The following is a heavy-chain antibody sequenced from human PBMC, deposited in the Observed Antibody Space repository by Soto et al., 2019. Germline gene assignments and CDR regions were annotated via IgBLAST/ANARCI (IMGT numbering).Heavy chain of an antibody. CDR3: ARDRGDLLITSFDY. V-gene: IGHV3-48*02. CDR2: ISHDGDTI. J-gene: IGHJ4*02. Sequence: GGSLRLSCAPSGFIFSSYNMNWVRQAPGKGLEWVSFISHDGDTIYYTESVRGRFTISRDNVENSLYLQMNSLRDEDTGVYYCARDRGDLLITSFDYWGQGTLVTVSS. CDR1: GFIFSSYN. D-gene: IGHD2-21*02.